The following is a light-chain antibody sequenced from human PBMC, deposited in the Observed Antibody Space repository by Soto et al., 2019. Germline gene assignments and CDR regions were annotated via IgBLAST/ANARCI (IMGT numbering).Light chain of an antibody. V-gene: IGKV1-5*03. CDR1: QTISNW. CDR2: KAS. CDR3: QQYNSYSQT. Sequence: IQMTQSPSTLSASVGDRVTITCRASQTISNWLAWYQQKPGQAPKLLIYKASTLESGVPSRFGGSGSGTEFTLTISSLQPEDFATYYCQQYNSYSQTFGQGTKVDIK. J-gene: IGKJ1*01.